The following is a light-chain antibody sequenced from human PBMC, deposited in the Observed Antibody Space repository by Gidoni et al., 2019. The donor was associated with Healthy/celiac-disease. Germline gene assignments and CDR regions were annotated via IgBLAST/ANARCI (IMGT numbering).Light chain of an antibody. CDR3: QLYYSTPPKT. Sequence: DIVMTQSPDALAVSLGERATINCKSSQSVLYSSNNKNYLAWYQQKPGQPPNLLIYWASTRESGVPDRFSGSGSGTDFTLPISSLQAEDVAVYYCQLYYSTPPKTFGQXTKVEIK. CDR1: QSVLYSSNNKNY. CDR2: WAS. V-gene: IGKV4-1*01. J-gene: IGKJ1*01.